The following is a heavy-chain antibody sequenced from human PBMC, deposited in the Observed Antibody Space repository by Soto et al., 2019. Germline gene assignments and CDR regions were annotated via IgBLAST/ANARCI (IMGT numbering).Heavy chain of an antibody. CDR1: GYTFTSYA. CDR2: INAGNGNT. D-gene: IGHD6-19*01. J-gene: IGHJ4*02. Sequence: ASVNVSCKASGYTFTSYAMHWVRQAPGQRLEWMGWINAGNGNTKYSQKFQGRVTITRDTSASTAYMELSSLRSEDTAVYYCARLAVAGRNGFDYSDEGTLVTVSS. CDR3: ARLAVAGRNGFDY. V-gene: IGHV1-3*01.